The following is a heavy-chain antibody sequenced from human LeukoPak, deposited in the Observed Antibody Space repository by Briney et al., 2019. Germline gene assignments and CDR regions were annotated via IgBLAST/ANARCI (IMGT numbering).Heavy chain of an antibody. V-gene: IGHV4-61*02. CDR3: ARDGGYEGLDY. J-gene: IGHJ4*02. CDR1: GGSISSGSYY. D-gene: IGHD3-16*01. CDR2: IYTSGSS. Sequence: RPSQTLSLTCTVSGGSISSGSYYWSWIRQPAGEGLEWIGRIYTSGSSSYNPSLKSRVTTSVDTSKNQFSLKLNSVTAADTAVYYCARDGGYEGLDYWGQGTLVTVSS.